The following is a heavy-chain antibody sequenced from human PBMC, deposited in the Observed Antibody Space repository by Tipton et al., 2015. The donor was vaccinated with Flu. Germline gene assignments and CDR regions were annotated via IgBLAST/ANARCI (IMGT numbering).Heavy chain of an antibody. V-gene: IGHV4-59*04. D-gene: IGHD3-3*01. Sequence: TLSLTCSVSGGSINNYYLSWIRQPPGKGLEWIGSVYYSGNTYYNPSLKSRVAMSVDTSKNQLSLKLSSVTAADTAMFYCARLSLYDVCLKKFFFCYRGQGGLVTVSS. CDR2: VYYSGNT. J-gene: IGHJ4*02. CDR1: GGSINNYY. CDR3: ARLSLYDVCLKKFFFCY.